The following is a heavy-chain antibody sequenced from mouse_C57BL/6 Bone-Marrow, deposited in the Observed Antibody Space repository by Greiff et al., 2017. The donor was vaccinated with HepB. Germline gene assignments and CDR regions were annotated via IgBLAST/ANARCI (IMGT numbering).Heavy chain of an antibody. J-gene: IGHJ4*01. CDR3: ARPTWGYAMDY. Sequence: VQLQQSGPELVKPGASVKISCKASGYTFTDYYMNWVKQSHGKSLEWIGDINPNNGGTSYNQKFKGKATLTVDKSSSTAYMELRSLTSEDSAVYYCARPTWGYAMDYWGQGTSVTVSS. V-gene: IGHV1-26*01. CDR2: INPNNGGT. CDR1: GYTFTDYY.